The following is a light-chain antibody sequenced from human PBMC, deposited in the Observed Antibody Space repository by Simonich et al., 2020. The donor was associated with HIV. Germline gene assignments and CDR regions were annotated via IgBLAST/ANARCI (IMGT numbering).Light chain of an antibody. CDR1: QSISSW. V-gene: IGKV1-39*01. CDR3: QQSYSTPWT. J-gene: IGKJ1*01. Sequence: DIQMTQSPSTLSASVGDRVTITCWASQSISSWLAWYQQKPGKAPKLLIYSASSLQSGVPSRFSGSGSGTDFALTISSLRPEDFATYYCQQSYSTPWTFGQGTKVEIK. CDR2: SAS.